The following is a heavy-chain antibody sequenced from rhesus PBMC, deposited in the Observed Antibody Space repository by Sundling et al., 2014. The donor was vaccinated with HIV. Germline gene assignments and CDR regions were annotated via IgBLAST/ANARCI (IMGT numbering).Heavy chain of an antibody. D-gene: IGHD5-42*01. V-gene: IGHV4S2*01. Sequence: QVQLQESGPGLVKPSETLPLTCAVSGASISSKYWSWIRQAPGKGLEWIGRIYGGGGSTGYNPSLKSRVTISIDTSKNQFSLNLSSVTAADTAVYYCARDRGYSGYGYSGLDSWGQGVVVTVSS. CDR2: IYGGGGST. CDR1: GASISSKY. CDR3: ARDRGYSGYGYSGLDS. J-gene: IGHJ6*01.